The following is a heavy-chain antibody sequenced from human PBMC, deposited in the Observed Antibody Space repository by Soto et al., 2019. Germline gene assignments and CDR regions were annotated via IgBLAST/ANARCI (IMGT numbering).Heavy chain of an antibody. J-gene: IGHJ4*02. Sequence: QLHLIQSGADVKKPAASVRVSCEITGHTLTELSMHWVRQAPGKGLEWLGGFDPEDGKPLYPQSLRGRLTVTEDPSTETTYLELASLPFEDAAVYFCATAVLDYWGQGTLVIVS. CDR1: GHTLTELS. V-gene: IGHV1-24*01. CDR3: ATAVLDY. CDR2: FDPEDGKP.